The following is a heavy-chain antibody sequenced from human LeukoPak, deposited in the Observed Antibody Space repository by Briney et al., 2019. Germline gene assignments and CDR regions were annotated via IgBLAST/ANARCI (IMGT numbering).Heavy chain of an antibody. CDR3: VRGTGY. J-gene: IGHJ4*02. V-gene: IGHV3-64D*06. Sequence: GGSLRLSCAASGFTFSSYAMHWVRQAPGKGLEYVSAISSNGDNTYYADSVKGRFTISRDNSKNTLYLQMSSLRADDTAVYYCVRGTGYWGQGTLVTVSS. CDR1: GFTFSSYA. CDR2: ISSNGDNT.